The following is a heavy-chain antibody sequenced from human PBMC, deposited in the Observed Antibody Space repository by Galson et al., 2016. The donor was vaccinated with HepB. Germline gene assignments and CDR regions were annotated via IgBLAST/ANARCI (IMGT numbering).Heavy chain of an antibody. V-gene: IGHV3-33*01. D-gene: IGHD6-6*01. CDR2: IWYDGSNK. CDR1: GFTFSSYG. J-gene: IGHJ4*02. Sequence: SLRLSCAASGFTFSSYGIHWVRQAPGKGLEWVAIIWYDGSNKYYADSVKGRFTISRDNSKNTVDLQMNSLRVDDSAVYYCARDGLGRPQTLFSDHWGQGTLVTVSS. CDR3: ARDGLGRPQTLFSDH.